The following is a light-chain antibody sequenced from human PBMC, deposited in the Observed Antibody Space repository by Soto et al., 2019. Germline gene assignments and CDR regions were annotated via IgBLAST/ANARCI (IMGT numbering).Light chain of an antibody. CDR3: QHYNNYPLT. CDR1: QSISSY. J-gene: IGKJ4*01. Sequence: DIQMTQSPSSLSASVGDRVTITCRASQSISSYLNWYQQKPGKAPKLLIYAASSLQSGVPSRFSGSGSGTEFTLTISSLQPDDFATYYCQHYNNYPLTFGGGTKVEIK. V-gene: IGKV1-39*01. CDR2: AAS.